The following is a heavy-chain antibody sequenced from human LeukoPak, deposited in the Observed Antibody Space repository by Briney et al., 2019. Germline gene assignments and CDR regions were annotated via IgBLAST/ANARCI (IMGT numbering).Heavy chain of an antibody. CDR2: IYTSGST. D-gene: IGHD3-10*01. CDR1: GGSISSYY. CDR3: ARSVRRLYGSGRSNWFDP. J-gene: IGHJ5*02. V-gene: IGHV4-4*07. Sequence: SETLSLTCTVSGGSISSYYWSWIRQPAGKGLEWIGRIYTSGSTNYNPSLKSRATMSVDTSKNQFSLKLSSVTAADTAVYYCARSVRRLYGSGRSNWFDPWGQGALVTVSS.